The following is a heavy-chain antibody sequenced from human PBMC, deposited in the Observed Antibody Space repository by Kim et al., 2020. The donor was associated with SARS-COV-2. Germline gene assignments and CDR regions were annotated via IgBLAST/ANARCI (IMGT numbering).Heavy chain of an antibody. V-gene: IGHV3-30*03. Sequence: GGSLRLSCAASGFTFSSHVMYWVRQAPGKGLEWVALISYEGSTQKYTDSVKGRFTVSRDNSKNTLFLQMNSLRPEDTAVYYCARNLVGDTDLGPRGQGTLVTVSS. CDR3: ARNLVGDTDLGP. CDR1: GFTFSSHV. D-gene: IGHD1-26*01. CDR2: ISYEGSTQ. J-gene: IGHJ5*02.